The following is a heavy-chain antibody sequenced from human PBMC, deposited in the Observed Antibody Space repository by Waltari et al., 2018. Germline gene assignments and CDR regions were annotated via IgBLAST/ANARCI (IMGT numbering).Heavy chain of an antibody. J-gene: IGHJ6*02. CDR2: MSRDTSKI. CDR3: ARDAGWGRMDV. D-gene: IGHD3-10*01. CDR1: XXTFSNSW. V-gene: IGHV3-74*01. Sequence: EMQLVESGGGLVQPGGSLXXXXXXXXXTFSNSWMDWVRHASGKGLVEVSLMSRDTSKIAYADSVKGRFTISRDNAMNTLYLQMSSLRVEDTAVYYCARDAGWGRMDVWGQGTTVTVSS.